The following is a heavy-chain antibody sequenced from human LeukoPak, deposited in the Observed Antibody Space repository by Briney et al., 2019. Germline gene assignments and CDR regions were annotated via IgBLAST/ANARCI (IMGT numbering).Heavy chain of an antibody. J-gene: IGHJ4*02. Sequence: GGSLRLSYAASGFTVSNNYMSWVRQAPGKGLEWVSAISGSGGSTYYADSVKGRFTISRDNSKNTLYLQMNSLRAEDTAVYYCAKDYPMITFGGVIVKWGQGTLVTVSS. D-gene: IGHD3-16*02. V-gene: IGHV3-23*01. CDR3: AKDYPMITFGGVIVK. CDR1: GFTVSNNY. CDR2: ISGSGGST.